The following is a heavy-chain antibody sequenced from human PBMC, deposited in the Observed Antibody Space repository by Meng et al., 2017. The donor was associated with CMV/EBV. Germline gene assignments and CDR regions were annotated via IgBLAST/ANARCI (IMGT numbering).Heavy chain of an antibody. CDR1: GYTFTGYY. J-gene: IGHJ6*02. D-gene: IGHD4-11*01. Sequence: ASVKVSCKASGYTFTGYYMHWVRQAPGQGLEWMGWINPNSGGTNYAQKFQGRVTMTRDTSISTAYMELSRLRSDDTAVYYCARAPPYRNYRNIYYYYGMDVWGQGTTVTVSS. CDR2: INPNSGGT. CDR3: ARAPPYRNYRNIYYYYGMDV. V-gene: IGHV1-2*02.